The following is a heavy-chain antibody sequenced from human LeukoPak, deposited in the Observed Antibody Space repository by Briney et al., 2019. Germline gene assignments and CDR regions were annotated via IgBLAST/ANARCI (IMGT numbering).Heavy chain of an antibody. CDR2: IQFDDGRTK. Sequence: TGGSLRLSCAASGLSLTNFGFGMHWIRQAPGKGLEWVASIQFDDGRTKNYADSVKGRFTISRDNSQNTFYLQMNDLRAEDTAVYYCAKSPYYDFWPFDYWGQGTQVSVSS. J-gene: IGHJ4*02. V-gene: IGHV3-30*02. CDR3: AKSPYYDFWPFDY. D-gene: IGHD3-3*01. CDR1: GLSLTNFGFG.